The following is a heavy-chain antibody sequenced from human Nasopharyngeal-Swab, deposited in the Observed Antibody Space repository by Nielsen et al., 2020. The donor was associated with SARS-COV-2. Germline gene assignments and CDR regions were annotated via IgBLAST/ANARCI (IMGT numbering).Heavy chain of an antibody. D-gene: IGHD6-19*01. CDR1: GGSFSGYY. J-gene: IGHJ4*02. CDR2: INHSGST. Sequence: GSLRLSCAFYGGSFSGYYWSWIRQPPGKGLEWIGEINHSGSTNYNPSLKSRVTISVDTSKNQFSLKLSSVTAADTAVYYCARHLAVAGDFDYWGQGTLVTVSS. CDR3: ARHLAVAGDFDY. V-gene: IGHV4-34*01.